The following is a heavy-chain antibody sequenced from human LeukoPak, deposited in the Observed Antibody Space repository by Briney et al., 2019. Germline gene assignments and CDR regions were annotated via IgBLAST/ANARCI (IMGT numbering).Heavy chain of an antibody. D-gene: IGHD2-2*01. CDR2: ISGSGGST. CDR1: GFTFSSYA. V-gene: IGHV3-23*01. CDR3: AKKVGTYQDYYYYGMDV. J-gene: IGHJ6*02. Sequence: PGGSLRLSCAASGFTFSSYAMSWVRQAPGKGLEWVSAISGSGGSTYYADSVKGRFTISRDNSKNTLYLQMNSLRAEDTAVYYCAKKVGTYQDYYYYGMDVWGQGTTVTVSS.